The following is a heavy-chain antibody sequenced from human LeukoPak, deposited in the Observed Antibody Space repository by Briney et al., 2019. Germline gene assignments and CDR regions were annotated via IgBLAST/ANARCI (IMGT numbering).Heavy chain of an antibody. CDR2: MNPNSGNT. V-gene: IGHV1-8*01. D-gene: IGHD6-13*01. Sequence: ASVKVSCKASGYTFTSYDINWVRQATGQGLEWMGWMNPNSGNTGYAQKFQGRVTMTRNTSISTAYMELSSLRSEDTAVYYCARGDSSSWYYPNWFDPWGQRTLVTVSS. CDR1: GYTFTSYD. CDR3: ARGDSSSWYYPNWFDP. J-gene: IGHJ5*02.